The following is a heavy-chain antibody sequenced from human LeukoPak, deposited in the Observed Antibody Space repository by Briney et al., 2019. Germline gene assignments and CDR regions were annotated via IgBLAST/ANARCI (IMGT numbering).Heavy chain of an antibody. CDR2: ISDDETYK. V-gene: IGHV3-30-3*01. Sequence: GGSLRLSCAASGFTFNSYSMHWVRQAPGKGLEWVTAISDDETYKFYADSVKGRFTISRDNSKNTLYLQMNSLRAEDTAVYYCARVKQLVLRYMDVWGKGTTVTISS. CDR1: GFTFNSYS. D-gene: IGHD6-13*01. J-gene: IGHJ6*03. CDR3: ARVKQLVLRYMDV.